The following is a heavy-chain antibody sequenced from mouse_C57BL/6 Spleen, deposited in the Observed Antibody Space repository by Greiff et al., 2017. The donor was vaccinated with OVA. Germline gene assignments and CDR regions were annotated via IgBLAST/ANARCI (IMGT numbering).Heavy chain of an antibody. CDR2: ISGGGGNT. D-gene: IGHD1-1*01. CDR1: GFTFSSYT. Sequence: EVKLVESGGGLVKPGGSLKLSCAASGFTFSSYTMSWVRQTPEKRLEWVATISGGGGNTYYPDSVKGRFTISRDNAKNTLYLQMSSLRSEDTALYYCARRFTTVVATDWYFDVWGTGTTVTVSS. J-gene: IGHJ1*03. V-gene: IGHV5-9*01. CDR3: ARRFTTVVATDWYFDV.